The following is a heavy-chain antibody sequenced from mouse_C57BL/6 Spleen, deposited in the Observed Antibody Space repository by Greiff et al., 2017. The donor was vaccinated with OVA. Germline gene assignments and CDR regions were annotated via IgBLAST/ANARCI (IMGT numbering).Heavy chain of an antibody. Sequence: EVQLQQSGPELVKPGASVKIPCKASGYTFTDYNMDWVKQSHGKSLEWIGDINPNNGGTIYNQKFKGKATLTVDKSSSTAYMELRSLTSEDTAVYYCARGSYLPTFNAMDYWGQGTSVTVSS. J-gene: IGHJ4*01. CDR3: ARGSYLPTFNAMDY. D-gene: IGHD2-12*01. V-gene: IGHV1-18*01. CDR2: INPNNGGT. CDR1: GYTFTDYN.